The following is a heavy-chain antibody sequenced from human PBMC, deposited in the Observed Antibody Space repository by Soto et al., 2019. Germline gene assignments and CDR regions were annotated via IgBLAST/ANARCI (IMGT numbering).Heavy chain of an antibody. CDR1: GGSISSGDYY. J-gene: IGHJ4*02. Sequence: QVQLQESGPGLVKPSQTLSLTCTVSGGSISSGDYYWSWIRQPPGKGLEWIGYIYYSGSTYYNPSLQSRVTIPVDTSKTQFALKLSSVTAADTAVYYCARVGCSGGSCYDDYWGQGTLVTVSS. V-gene: IGHV4-30-4*01. CDR3: ARVGCSGGSCYDDY. CDR2: IYYSGST. D-gene: IGHD2-15*01.